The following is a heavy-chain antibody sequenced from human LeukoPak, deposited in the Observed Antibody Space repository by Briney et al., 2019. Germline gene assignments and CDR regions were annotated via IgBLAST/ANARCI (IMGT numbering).Heavy chain of an antibody. D-gene: IGHD6-13*01. CDR2: INTDGNIT. CDR1: GFTFSNYW. Sequence: PGGSLRLSCAASGFTFSNYWMHWVRQAPGKGPVWVSRINTDGNITTYADSVKGRFTISRDSAKNGLYLQMNSLRAEDTAVYYCTRELSGSSSRHFDYWGQGTLVTVSS. J-gene: IGHJ4*02. CDR3: TRELSGSSSRHFDY. V-gene: IGHV3-74*01.